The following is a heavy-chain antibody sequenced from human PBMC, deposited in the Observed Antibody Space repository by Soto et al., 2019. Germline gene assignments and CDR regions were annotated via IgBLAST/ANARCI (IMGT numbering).Heavy chain of an antibody. V-gene: IGHV4-34*01. Sequence: QVQLQQWGAGLLKPSETLSLTCAVYGGSFSGYYWSWIRQPPGKGLEWIGEINHSGSTNYNPSLKSRVTISVDTSKKQFSLKLSSVAAADTDVYYCARAGSIGDYWGQGTLVTVSS. J-gene: IGHJ4*02. CDR1: GGSFSGYY. D-gene: IGHD6-6*01. CDR2: INHSGST. CDR3: ARAGSIGDY.